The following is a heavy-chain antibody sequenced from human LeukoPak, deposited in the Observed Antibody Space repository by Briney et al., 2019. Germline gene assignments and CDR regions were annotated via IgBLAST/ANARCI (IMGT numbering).Heavy chain of an antibody. CDR3: ARGKRTPRDRVPAASFDY. V-gene: IGHV3-33*01. CDR2: IWYDGSNK. D-gene: IGHD2-2*01. J-gene: IGHJ4*02. CDR1: GFTFSSYG. Sequence: PGGSLRLSCAASGFTFSSYGMHWVRQAPGKGLEWVAVIWYDGSNKYYADSVKGRFTISRDNSKNTLYLQMNSLRAEDTAVYYCARGKRTPRDRVPAASFDYWGQGTLVTVSS.